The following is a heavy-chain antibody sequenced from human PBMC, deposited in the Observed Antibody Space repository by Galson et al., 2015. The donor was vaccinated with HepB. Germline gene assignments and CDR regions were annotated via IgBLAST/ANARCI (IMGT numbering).Heavy chain of an antibody. V-gene: IGHV4-34*01. CDR2: INHSGST. CDR3: ARGLEAGDRY. J-gene: IGHJ4*02. D-gene: IGHD7-27*01. CDR1: GGSFSGYY. Sequence: TLSLTCAVYGGSFSGYYWSWIRQPPGKGLEWIGEINHSGSTHYNPSLKRRVTISVDTSKNQFSLKLTSVTAADTALYYCARGLEAGDRYWGQGTLVTVSS.